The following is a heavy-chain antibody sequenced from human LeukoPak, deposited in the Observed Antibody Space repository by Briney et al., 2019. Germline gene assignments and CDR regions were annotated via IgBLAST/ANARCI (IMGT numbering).Heavy chain of an antibody. CDR1: GGSISSYY. J-gene: IGHJ4*02. CDR2: IYNSGST. Sequence: PSETLSLTCTVSGGSISSYYWSWIRQPPGKGREWIGYIYNSGSTKYNPSLKSRVTISVDTSKNQFSLKLTSVTAADTAVYYCGRMRIVGANDYWGQGTLVTVSS. D-gene: IGHD1-26*01. V-gene: IGHV4-59*08. CDR3: GRMRIVGANDY.